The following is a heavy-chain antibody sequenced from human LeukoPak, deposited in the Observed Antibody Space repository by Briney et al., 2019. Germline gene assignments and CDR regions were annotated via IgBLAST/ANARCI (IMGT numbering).Heavy chain of an antibody. Sequence: GGSLRLSCAASGFTFSSYAMHWVRQAPGKGLEWVAVISYDGSNKYYADSVKGRFTISRDNSKNTLYLQMNSLRAEDTAVYYCAREIAAATLFDYWGQGTLVTVPS. CDR2: ISYDGSNK. CDR1: GFTFSSYA. CDR3: AREIAAATLFDY. V-gene: IGHV3-30*01. J-gene: IGHJ4*02. D-gene: IGHD6-13*01.